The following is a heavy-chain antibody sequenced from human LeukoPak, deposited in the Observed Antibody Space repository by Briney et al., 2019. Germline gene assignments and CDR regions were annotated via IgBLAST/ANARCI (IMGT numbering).Heavy chain of an antibody. Sequence: GRSLRLSCAASGFTFSSYGMHWVRQAPGKGLEWVAVIWYDGSNKYYADSVKGRFTISRDNAKNSLYLQMNSLRAEDTAVYYCASGVTTGFDYWGQGTLVTVSS. CDR2: IWYDGSNK. V-gene: IGHV3-33*03. CDR3: ASGVTTGFDY. CDR1: GFTFSSYG. J-gene: IGHJ4*02. D-gene: IGHD4-17*01.